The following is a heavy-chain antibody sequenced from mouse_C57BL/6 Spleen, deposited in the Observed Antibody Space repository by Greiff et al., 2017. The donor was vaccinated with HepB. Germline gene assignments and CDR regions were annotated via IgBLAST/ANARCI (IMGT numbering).Heavy chain of an antibody. Sequence: VQLQQSGPELVKPGASVKISCKASGYAFSSSWMNWVKQRPGKGLEWIGRIYPGDGDTNYNGKFKGKATLTADKSSSTAYMQLSSLTSEDSAVYFCARIYDGYYLYYFDYWGQGTTLTVSS. CDR3: ARIYDGYYLYYFDY. CDR2: IYPGDGDT. CDR1: GYAFSSSW. J-gene: IGHJ2*01. D-gene: IGHD2-3*01. V-gene: IGHV1-82*01.